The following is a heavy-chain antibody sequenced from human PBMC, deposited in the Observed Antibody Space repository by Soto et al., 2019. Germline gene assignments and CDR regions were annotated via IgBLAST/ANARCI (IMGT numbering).Heavy chain of an antibody. CDR2: IYWDDDK. J-gene: IGHJ4*02. CDR1: GFSLSSSGVG. CDR3: ARGGWTTYYSPFFDY. D-gene: IGHD3-10*01. Sequence: QLTLKESGPTLVRPTQTLTLTCTFSGFSLSSSGVGVGWIRQPPGKALEWLALIYWDDDKRYSPSLKSRLTITKDTSKNQVVLTLTKLDTVDTATYYCARGGWTTYYSPFFDYWGQGTLVTVSS. V-gene: IGHV2-5*02.